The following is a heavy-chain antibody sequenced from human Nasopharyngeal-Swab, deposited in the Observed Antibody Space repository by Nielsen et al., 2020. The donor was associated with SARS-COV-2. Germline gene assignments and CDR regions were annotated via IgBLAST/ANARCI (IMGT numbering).Heavy chain of an antibody. CDR2: IYSGGSST. CDR3: AKSIDPMGYGLDV. CDR1: GFSFSSYA. V-gene: IGHV3-23*03. D-gene: IGHD3-10*01. J-gene: IGHJ6*02. Sequence: GGSLRLSCAASGFSFSSYAMNCVRQAPGKGLEWVAIIYSGGSSTYFADSVKGRFTISRDDSSNTLYLQMSSLRAEDTAVYYCAKSIDPMGYGLDVWGLGTTVTVSS.